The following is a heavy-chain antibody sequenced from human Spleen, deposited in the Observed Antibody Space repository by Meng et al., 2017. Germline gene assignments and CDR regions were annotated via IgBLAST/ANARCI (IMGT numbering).Heavy chain of an antibody. CDR3: VRVSDDYYDSRRYFDF. J-gene: IGHJ4*02. CDR1: GYSISSSYY. D-gene: IGHD3-10*01. V-gene: IGHV4-38-2*02. CDR2: VYHSRST. Sequence: SETLSLTCTVSGYSISSSYYWGWIRQPPGKGLEWIGNVYHSRSTYYKPSLKSRVIISIDTSKNQFSLKVYSVTAADTAVYYCVRVSDDYYDSRRYFDFWGPGTLVTVSS.